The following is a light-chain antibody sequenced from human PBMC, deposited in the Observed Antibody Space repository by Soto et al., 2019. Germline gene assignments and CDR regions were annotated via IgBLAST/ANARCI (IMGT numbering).Light chain of an antibody. CDR2: AAS. CDR3: QQLNSYPLT. Sequence: IQLTQSPSSLSASVGDRVTITCRASQGISSYLAWYQQKPGKAPKLLIYAASTLQSGVSSRFGGSGSGTDFTLTISSLQPEDFATYYCQQLNSYPLTFGGGTKVDIK. CDR1: QGISSY. V-gene: IGKV1-9*01. J-gene: IGKJ4*01.